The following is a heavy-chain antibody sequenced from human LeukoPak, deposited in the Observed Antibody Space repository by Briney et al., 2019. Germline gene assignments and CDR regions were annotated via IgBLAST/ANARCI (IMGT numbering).Heavy chain of an antibody. V-gene: IGHV3-21*01. J-gene: IGHJ4*02. CDR1: GFTFSSYY. CDR2: ISSSSSYT. D-gene: IGHD2-15*01. Sequence: GGSLRLSCAASGFTFSSYYMNWVRQAPGEGLEWVSSISSSSSYTYYADSVKGRFTISRDNAKNSLYLQMNSLRAEDTAVYYCARVSREMATLRPFDYWGQGTLVTVSS. CDR3: ARVSREMATLRPFDY.